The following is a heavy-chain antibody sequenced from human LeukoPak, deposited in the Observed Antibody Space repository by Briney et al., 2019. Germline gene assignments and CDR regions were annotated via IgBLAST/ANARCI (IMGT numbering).Heavy chain of an antibody. CDR2: INHSGST. Sequence: PSETLSLTCAVYGGSFSGYYWSWIRQPPGKGLEWIGEINHSGSTNYNPSLKSRVTISVDTSKNQFSLKLSSVTAADTAVYYCARVPTVGIAVAGTIMDVWGKGTTVTVSS. CDR1: GGSFSGYY. J-gene: IGHJ6*03. CDR3: ARVPTVGIAVAGTIMDV. D-gene: IGHD6-19*01. V-gene: IGHV4-34*01.